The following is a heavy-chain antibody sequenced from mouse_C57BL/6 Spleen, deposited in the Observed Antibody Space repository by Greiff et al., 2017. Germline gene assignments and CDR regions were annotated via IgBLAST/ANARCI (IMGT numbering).Heavy chain of an antibody. Sequence: QVQLQQPGPELVKPGASVKISCKASGYAFSSFWMNWVKQRPGKGLEWIGRIYSGDGDTNYNGKFKGKATLTADKSSSTAYMQLSSLTSEDSAVYFCVRRGSYNAMDYWGQGTSVTVSS. V-gene: IGHV1-82*01. CDR1: GYAFSSFW. D-gene: IGHD2-12*01. J-gene: IGHJ4*01. CDR3: VRRGSYNAMDY. CDR2: IYSGDGDT.